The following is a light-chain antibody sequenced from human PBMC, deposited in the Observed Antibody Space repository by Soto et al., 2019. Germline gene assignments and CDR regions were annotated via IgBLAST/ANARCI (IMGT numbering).Light chain of an antibody. J-gene: IGKJ1*01. V-gene: IGKV1-5*01. CDR3: QQYNSYGT. CDR2: DAS. CDR1: QSISSW. Sequence: DIQMTQSPSTLSASVGDRVTITCRASQSISSWLAWYQQKPGKAPKLLIYDASSLESVVPSRFSGSGSGTEFTLTISSLQPDDFATYYCQQYNSYGTFGQGTQVDMK.